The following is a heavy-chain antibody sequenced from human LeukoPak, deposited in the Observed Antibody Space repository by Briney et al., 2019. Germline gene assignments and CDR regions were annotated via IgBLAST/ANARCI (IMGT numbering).Heavy chain of an antibody. J-gene: IGHJ6*03. V-gene: IGHV4-59*01. Sequence: PSETLSLTCTVSGGSISSYYWSWIRQPPGKGLEWIGYIYYSGSTNYNTSLKSRVTISVDTSKNQFSLKLSSVTAADTAVYYCARAIGWFGELFSEYYYYYYMDVWGKGTTVTISS. D-gene: IGHD3-10*01. CDR3: ARAIGWFGELFSEYYYYYYMDV. CDR1: GGSISSYY. CDR2: IYYSGST.